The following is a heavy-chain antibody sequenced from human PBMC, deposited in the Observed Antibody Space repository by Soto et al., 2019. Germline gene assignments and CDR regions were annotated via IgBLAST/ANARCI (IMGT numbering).Heavy chain of an antibody. V-gene: IGHV5-51*01. D-gene: IGHD5-18*01. CDR2: LYRRDSDP. CDR1: GYSFTRYW. Sequence: PVESVTSSCKVSGYSFTRYWIVSVLQMPGKGLECMGTLYRRDSDPIYGPSFQCQVTISSDKSISTAYLEWSSLKASDTAMYYCARRGRGWGTNRYGYRSNWLDPWGQGTLVTV. J-gene: IGHJ5*02. CDR3: ARRGRGWGTNRYGYRSNWLDP.